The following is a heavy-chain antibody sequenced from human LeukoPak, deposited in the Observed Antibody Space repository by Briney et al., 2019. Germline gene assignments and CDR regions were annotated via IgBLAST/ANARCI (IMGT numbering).Heavy chain of an antibody. V-gene: IGHV4-39*01. Sequence: SETLSLTCTVSGGSVSSGDYYWAWIRQPPGKGPEWIGSVYSTGNTYYNPSLKSRVTVSADTSKNQFSLNLRSVTAADTAVFYCARLRRLAPAVHQYYYMDVWGKGTMVTVSS. CDR3: ARLRRLAPAVHQYYYMDV. CDR2: VYSTGNT. J-gene: IGHJ6*03. D-gene: IGHD1-1*01. CDR1: GGSVSSGDYY.